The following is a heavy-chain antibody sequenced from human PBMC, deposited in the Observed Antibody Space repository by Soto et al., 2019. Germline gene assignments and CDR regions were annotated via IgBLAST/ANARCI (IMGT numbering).Heavy chain of an antibody. V-gene: IGHV3-23*01. J-gene: IGHJ4*02. CDR1: GFTFNNYA. CDR3: AKGRGGSGSLTPRVAF. CDR2: ISGGGDTT. Sequence: EVQLLESGGGLVQPGGSLRLSCAASGFTFNNYAMTWVRQAPGKGLEWVSAISGGGDTTSYADYVKGRFTVSRDGSKSTLDQQMSSLRAEDTALYYCAKGRGGSGSLTPRVAFCGQGTLVTVSS. D-gene: IGHD3-10*01.